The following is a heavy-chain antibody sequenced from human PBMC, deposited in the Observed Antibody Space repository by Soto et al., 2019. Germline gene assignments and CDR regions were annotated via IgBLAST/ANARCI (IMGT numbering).Heavy chain of an antibody. CDR1: GGSISSSSYY. CDR2: IYYSGST. J-gene: IGHJ6*03. Sequence: PSETLSLTCTVSGGSISSSSYYWGWIRQPPGKGLEWIGSIYYSGSTYYNPSLKSRVTISVDTSKNQFSLRLSSVTAADTAVYYCARQGGCSTSSCQLPYYYYYMDVWGKGTTVTVSS. V-gene: IGHV4-39*01. CDR3: ARQGGCSTSSCQLPYYYYYMDV. D-gene: IGHD2-2*01.